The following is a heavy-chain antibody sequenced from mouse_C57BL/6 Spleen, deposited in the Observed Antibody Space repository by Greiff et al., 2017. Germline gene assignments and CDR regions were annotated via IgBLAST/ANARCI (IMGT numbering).Heavy chain of an antibody. CDR3: ARKGAQATRYAIDY. CDR2: IHPNSGST. V-gene: IGHV1-64*01. D-gene: IGHD3-2*02. CDR1: GYTFTSYW. Sequence: VQLQQPGAELVKPGASVKLSCKASGYTFTSYWMHWVKQRPGQGLEWIGMIHPNSGSTNYKEKFQSKATVTVDKSSGTAYMQLSSRTSEYAAVDDYARKGAQATRYAIDYWGQGTSVTVSS. J-gene: IGHJ4*01.